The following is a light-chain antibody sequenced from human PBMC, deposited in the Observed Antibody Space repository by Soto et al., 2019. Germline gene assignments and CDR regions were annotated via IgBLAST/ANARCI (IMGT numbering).Light chain of an antibody. CDR2: DAS. J-gene: IGKJ1*01. CDR1: QTIRNNY. V-gene: IGKV3-20*01. CDR3: QQYGSSPRT. Sequence: EFVLTQSPGTLSLSPGERATLSCRASQTIRNNYLAWYQQKPGQAPRLLIYDASSRATGIPDRFRGGGSGTDFTLTISRLEPEDFAVYYCQQYGSSPRTFGQGTKVDIK.